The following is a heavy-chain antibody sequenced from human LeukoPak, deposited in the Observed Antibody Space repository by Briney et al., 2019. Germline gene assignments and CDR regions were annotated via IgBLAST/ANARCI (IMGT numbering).Heavy chain of an antibody. CDR1: GFTFTSYG. CDR3: ARADRLDYYYGMDV. J-gene: IGHJ6*02. D-gene: IGHD3-9*01. V-gene: IGHV1-18*01. CDR2: ISAYNGNT. Sequence: ASVKVSCKASGFTFTSYGISWVRQAPGQGLEWMGWISAYNGNTNYAQKLQGRVTMTTDTSTSTAYMELSSLRSEDTAVYYCARADRLDYYYGMDVWGQGTTVTVSS.